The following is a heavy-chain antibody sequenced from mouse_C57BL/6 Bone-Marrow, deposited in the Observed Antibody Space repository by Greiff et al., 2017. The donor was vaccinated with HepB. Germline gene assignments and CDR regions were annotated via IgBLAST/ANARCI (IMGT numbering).Heavy chain of an antibody. CDR1: GYSFTSYY. J-gene: IGHJ3*01. CDR3: ARGYVPFAY. CDR2: IYPGSGNT. V-gene: IGHV1-66*01. Sequence: VQLQQSGPELVKPGALVKISCKASGYSFTSYYIHWVKQRPGQGLEWIGWIYPGSGNTKYNEKFKGKATLTADTSSSTAYMQLSSLTSEDSAVYYCARGYVPFAYWGQGTLVTVSA.